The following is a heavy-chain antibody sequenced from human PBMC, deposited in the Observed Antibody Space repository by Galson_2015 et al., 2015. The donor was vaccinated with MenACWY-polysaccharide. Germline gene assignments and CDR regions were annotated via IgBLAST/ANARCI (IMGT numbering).Heavy chain of an antibody. CDR2: ISGGGDSP. J-gene: IGHJ4*02. CDR3: VKGGWADN. CDR1: GFSFGNYA. D-gene: IGHD1-26*01. V-gene: IGHV3-23*01. Sequence: SLRLSCAASGFSFGNYAMAWVRQAPGKGLEWVSSISGGGDSPNYADSVKGRFTISRDNSKNTLYLQMSSLRAEDTAVYYCVKGGWADNWGQGPLVTVSS.